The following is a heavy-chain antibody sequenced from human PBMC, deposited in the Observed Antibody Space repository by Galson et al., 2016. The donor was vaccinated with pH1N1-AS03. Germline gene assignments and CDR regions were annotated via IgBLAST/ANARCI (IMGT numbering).Heavy chain of an antibody. CDR3: AAYKYVDTYFDN. Sequence: SETLSLTCTVSGGSMSGYYWSWIRQSPERGLEWIGCVYYTGTTNYNPSLKSRVTMSVDKSRNQFSLKLNSLTAADTAVYYCAAYKYVDTYFDNWGQGTLVTVSS. V-gene: IGHV4-59*01. CDR1: GGSMSGYY. J-gene: IGHJ4*02. CDR2: VYYTGTT. D-gene: IGHD1-1*01.